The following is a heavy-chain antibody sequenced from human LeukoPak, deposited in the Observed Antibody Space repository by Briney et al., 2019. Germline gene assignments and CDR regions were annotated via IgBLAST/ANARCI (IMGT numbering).Heavy chain of an antibody. J-gene: IGHJ6*02. CDR2: ISSSSSYI. CDR3: ARDLHGVAALYYYYGMDV. Sequence: GGSLRLSCAASGFTFSSYSMNWVRQAPGKGLEWVSSISSSSSYIYYADSVKGRFTISRDNAKNSLYLQMNSLRAEDTAVYYCARDLHGVAALYYYYGMDVWGQGTTVIVSS. D-gene: IGHD2-15*01. V-gene: IGHV3-21*01. CDR1: GFTFSSYS.